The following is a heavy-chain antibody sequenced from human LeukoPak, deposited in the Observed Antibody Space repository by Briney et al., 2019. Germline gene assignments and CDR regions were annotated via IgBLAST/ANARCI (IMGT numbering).Heavy chain of an antibody. Sequence: GGSLRLSCAASGLTFSSYSTNWVRQAPGKGLEWVSSISSSSSYIYYADSVKGRFTISRDNAKNSLYLQMNSLRAEDTAVYYCARSQWPKGDYYYYYMDVWGKGTTVTVSS. J-gene: IGHJ6*03. V-gene: IGHV3-21*01. CDR1: GLTFSSYS. D-gene: IGHD6-19*01. CDR2: ISSSSSYI. CDR3: ARSQWPKGDYYYYYMDV.